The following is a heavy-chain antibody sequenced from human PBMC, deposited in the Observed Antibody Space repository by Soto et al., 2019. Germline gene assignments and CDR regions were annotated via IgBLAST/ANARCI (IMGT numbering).Heavy chain of an antibody. Sequence: QVQLVQSGAEVKKPGSSVKVSCKASGGTFSSYAISWVRQAPGQGLEWMGGIIPIFGTANYAQKFQGRVTITADECTSTAYMELSSLRSEDTAVYYCARSAPYYVILTGYYYYFDYWGQGTLVTVSS. V-gene: IGHV1-69*01. D-gene: IGHD3-9*01. CDR3: ARSAPYYVILTGYYYYFDY. CDR1: GGTFSSYA. CDR2: IIPIFGTA. J-gene: IGHJ4*02.